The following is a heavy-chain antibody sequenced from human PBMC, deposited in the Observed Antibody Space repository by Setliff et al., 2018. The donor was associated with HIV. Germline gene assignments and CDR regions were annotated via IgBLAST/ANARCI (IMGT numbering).Heavy chain of an antibody. CDR1: GDSISSYY. J-gene: IGHJ4*02. CDR2: IYYSGTT. D-gene: IGHD6-19*01. V-gene: IGHV4-59*08. Sequence: SETLSLTCTVSGDSISSYYWSWIRQPPGKGLEWIGYIYYSGTTYYNPSLKSRVTISIDTSKNQFSLKLSSVTAADTAVYYCARALGGSGWSIDYWGQGTLVTVSS. CDR3: ARALGGSGWSIDY.